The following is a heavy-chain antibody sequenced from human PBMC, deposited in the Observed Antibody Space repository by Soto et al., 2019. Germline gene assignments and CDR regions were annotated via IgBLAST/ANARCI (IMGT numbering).Heavy chain of an antibody. D-gene: IGHD6-19*01. V-gene: IGHV3-23*01. J-gene: IGHJ4*02. CDR2: ISGGAGGT. CDR3: AKQGSNSGWYSRDVEY. CDR1: GFVFGSYA. Sequence: EVQLLESGGGLVQPGGSLRLSCAASGFVFGSYAMSWVRQAPGKGLEWVSTISGGAGGTYYADSVKGRFTISRDNSKKTAYLQMNSLRAEDTAVYYCAKQGSNSGWYSRDVEYWGQGTLVTVSS.